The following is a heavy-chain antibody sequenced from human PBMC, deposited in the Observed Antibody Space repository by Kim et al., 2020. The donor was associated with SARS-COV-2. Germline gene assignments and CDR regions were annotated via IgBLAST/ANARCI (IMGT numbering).Heavy chain of an antibody. J-gene: IGHJ4*02. Sequence: GGSLRLSCAASGFTFSSYWMSWVRQAPGKGLEWVANIKQDGSEKYYVDSVKGRFTISRDNAKNSLYLQMNSLRAEDTAVYYCAGSITMVRGVIPYWGQGTLVTVSS. V-gene: IGHV3-7*01. CDR2: IKQDGSEK. D-gene: IGHD3-10*01. CDR3: AGSITMVRGVIPY. CDR1: GFTFSSYW.